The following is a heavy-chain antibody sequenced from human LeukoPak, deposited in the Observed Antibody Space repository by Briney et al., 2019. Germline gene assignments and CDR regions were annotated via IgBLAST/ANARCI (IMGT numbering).Heavy chain of an antibody. J-gene: IGHJ4*02. V-gene: IGHV3-53*01. CDR1: GFIVSSYY. D-gene: IGHD6-19*01. CDR3: ARLGGYSSGWYHIDY. Sequence: GGPLRLSCAASGFIVSSYYMTWVRQAPGKGLDWVSVIYSGGSTFYADSVKGRFTISRDNSKNTLYLQMNSLRDEDTAVYYCARLGGYSSGWYHIDYWGQGTLVTVSS. CDR2: IYSGGST.